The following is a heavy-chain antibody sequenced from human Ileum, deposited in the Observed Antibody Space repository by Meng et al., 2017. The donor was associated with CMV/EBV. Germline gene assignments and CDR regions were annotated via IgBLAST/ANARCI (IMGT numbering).Heavy chain of an antibody. CDR3: AHRRGIEEYFQH. Sequence: QITLKESGPTLVNPTQTRTLTCTFSGFSLSTSGVCVGWIRQPPGKALGWLALIYWDDDKRYSPSLKSRLTITKDTSKNQVVLTMTNMDPVDTATYYCAHRRGIEEYFQHWGQGTLVTVSS. J-gene: IGHJ1*01. CDR1: GFSLSTSGVC. V-gene: IGHV2-5*02. CDR2: IYWDDDK. D-gene: IGHD6-13*01.